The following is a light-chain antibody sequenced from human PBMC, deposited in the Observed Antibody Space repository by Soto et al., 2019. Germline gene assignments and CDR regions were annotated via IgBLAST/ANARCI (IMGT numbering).Light chain of an antibody. J-gene: IGLJ2*01. CDR1: SSNIGSNY. V-gene: IGLV1-47*01. Sequence: QSVLTQPPSASGTPGQRVTISCSGSSSNIGSNYVFWYQHLPGTAPKLLIYRNNQRPSGVPDRFSGSKSGTSASLAISGRRSEEETDYYCLVLVVRRSGVLFGVATQLPFL. CDR2: RNN. CDR3: LVLVVRRSGVL.